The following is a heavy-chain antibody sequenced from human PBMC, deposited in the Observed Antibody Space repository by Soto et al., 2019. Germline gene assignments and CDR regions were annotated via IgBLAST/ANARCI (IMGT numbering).Heavy chain of an antibody. Sequence: QLQLQESGSGLVKPSQTLSLTCAVSGGSISSGGYSWSWIRQPPGKGLEWIGYIYHSGSTYYNPSLKSRVTISVDRYKNQFSLKLSSVTAADTAVYYCARGGTMVRGVIIDNWFDPWGQGTLVTVSS. CDR2: IYHSGST. CDR1: GGSISSGGYS. D-gene: IGHD3-10*01. CDR3: ARGGTMVRGVIIDNWFDP. J-gene: IGHJ5*02. V-gene: IGHV4-30-2*01.